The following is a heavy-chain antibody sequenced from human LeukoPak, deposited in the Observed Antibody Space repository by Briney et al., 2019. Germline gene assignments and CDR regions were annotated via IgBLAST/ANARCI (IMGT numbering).Heavy chain of an antibody. CDR2: IYYSGST. Sequence: SETLSLTCTVSGGSISSGDYYWSWIRQPPGKGLEWIGYIYYSGSTYYNPSLKSRVTISVDTSKNQFSLKLSSVTAADTAVYYCARGLRMVRGALDGYYYYYGMDVWGQGTTVTVSS. D-gene: IGHD3-10*01. J-gene: IGHJ6*02. CDR1: GGSISSGDYY. CDR3: ARGLRMVRGALDGYYYYYGMDV. V-gene: IGHV4-30-4*01.